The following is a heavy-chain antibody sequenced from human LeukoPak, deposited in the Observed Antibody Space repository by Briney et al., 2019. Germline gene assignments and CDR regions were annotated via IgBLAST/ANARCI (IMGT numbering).Heavy chain of an antibody. CDR2: INPNSGGT. Sequence: ASVKVSCKASGYTFTGYYMHWVRQAPGQGLEWTGWINPNSGGTNYAQKFQGRVTMTRDTSISTAYMELSRLRSDDTAVYYCARVEYYGSGSYYPLYFRGYYYGMDVWGQGTTVTVSS. CDR1: GYTFTGYY. D-gene: IGHD3-10*01. J-gene: IGHJ6*02. V-gene: IGHV1-2*02. CDR3: ARVEYYGSGSYYPLYFRGYYYGMDV.